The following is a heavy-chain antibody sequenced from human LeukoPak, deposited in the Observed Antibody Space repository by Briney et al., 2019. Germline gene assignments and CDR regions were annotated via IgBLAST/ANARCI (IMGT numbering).Heavy chain of an antibody. V-gene: IGHV3-23*01. Sequence: GGSLRLSCAASGFTSSSYAMSWVRQAPGKGLEWVSSISGSGGSTYYADSVKGRFTISRDNSKNTLYLQMNSLRAEDTALYHCAKFPAAGTNSGGFDYWGQGTPVTVSS. J-gene: IGHJ4*02. CDR1: GFTSSSYA. CDR3: AKFPAAGTNSGGFDY. D-gene: IGHD6-13*01. CDR2: ISGSGGST.